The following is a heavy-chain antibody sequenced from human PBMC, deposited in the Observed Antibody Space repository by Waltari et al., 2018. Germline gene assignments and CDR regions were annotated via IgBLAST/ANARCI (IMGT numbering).Heavy chain of an antibody. CDR2: FDPEDGET. Sequence: VHGGAEVKKPGASVKVSCKVSGYTLTELSMHGVRQAPGKGLEWMGGFDPEDGETIYAQKFQGRVTMTEDTSTDTAYMELSSLRSEDTAVYYCATAAAYYYGSGSYLMFDWGQGTLVTVSS. CDR1: GYTLTELS. J-gene: IGHJ4*02. D-gene: IGHD3-10*01. CDR3: ATAAAYYYGSGSYLMFD. V-gene: IGHV1-24*01.